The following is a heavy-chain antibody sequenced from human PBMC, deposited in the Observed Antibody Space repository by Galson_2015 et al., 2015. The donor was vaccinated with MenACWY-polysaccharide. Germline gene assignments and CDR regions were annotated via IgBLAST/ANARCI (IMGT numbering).Heavy chain of an antibody. J-gene: IGHJ4*02. CDR3: AKSRGAAAADY. D-gene: IGHD6-13*01. CDR2: IKPNSGDT. Sequence: SVKVSCKASEYTFTGYNIHWVRQAPGQGLEWMGWIKPNSGDTNYAQKFQGRVTLTRDTSINTAYIELSSLRSDDTAVYYCAKSRGAAAADYWGQGTLVTVSS. CDR1: EYTFTGYN. V-gene: IGHV1-2*02.